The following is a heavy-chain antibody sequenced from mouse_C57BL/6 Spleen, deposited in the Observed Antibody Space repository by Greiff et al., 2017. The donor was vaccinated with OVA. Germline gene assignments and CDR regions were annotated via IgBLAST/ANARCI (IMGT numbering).Heavy chain of an antibody. CDR2: ISYSGST. J-gene: IGHJ2*01. CDR1: GYSITSDY. D-gene: IGHD2-4*01. CDR3: ARSDYDYDVGLYFDY. Sequence: EVQLVESGPGLAKPSQTLSLTCSVTGYSITSDYWNWIRNFPGNKLEYMGYISYSGSTYYNPSLKSRIPITRDTSKNQYYLQLNSVTTEDTATYYCARSDYDYDVGLYFDYWGQGTTLTVSS. V-gene: IGHV3-8*01.